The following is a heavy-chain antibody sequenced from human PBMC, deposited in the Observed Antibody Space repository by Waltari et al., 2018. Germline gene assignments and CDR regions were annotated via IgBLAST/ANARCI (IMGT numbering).Heavy chain of an antibody. V-gene: IGHV4-59*01. CDR2: IYYSGST. Sequence: QVQLQESGPGLVKPSETLSLTCTVSGGSISSYYWSWIRQPPGKGREWIGNIYYSGSTNYNPSLKSRVTISVDTSKNQFSLKLSSVTAADTAVYYCARDKKYYDFWSGYNLGRNYYYGMDVWGQGTTVTVSS. D-gene: IGHD3-3*01. CDR3: ARDKKYYDFWSGYNLGRNYYYGMDV. J-gene: IGHJ6*02. CDR1: GGSISSYY.